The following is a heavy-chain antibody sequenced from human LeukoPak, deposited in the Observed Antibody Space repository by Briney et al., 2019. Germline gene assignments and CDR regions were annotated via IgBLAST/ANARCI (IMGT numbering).Heavy chain of an antibody. CDR2: ISGSGGST. V-gene: IGHV3-23*01. J-gene: IGHJ4*02. CDR3: AKTYDFWSGYFHFDY. Sequence: GGSLRLSCAASGFTFSSYAMSWVRQAPGKGLEWVSAISGSGGSTYNADSVKGRFTISRDNSKNTLYLQMNSLRAEDTAVYYCAKTYDFWSGYFHFDYWGQGTLVTVSS. D-gene: IGHD3-3*01. CDR1: GFTFSSYA.